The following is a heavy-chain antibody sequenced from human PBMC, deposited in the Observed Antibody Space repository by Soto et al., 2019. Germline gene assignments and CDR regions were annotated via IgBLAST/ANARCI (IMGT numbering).Heavy chain of an antibody. V-gene: IGHV3-33*01. J-gene: IGHJ6*02. CDR2: IWYDGSNK. D-gene: IGHD4-17*01. CDR3: ARDKGRGGYGDLYYGMDV. CDR1: GFTFSSYG. Sequence: GGSLRLSCAASGFTFSSYGMHWVRQAPGKGLEWVAVIWYDGSNKYYADSVKGRFTISRDNSKNTLYLQMNSLRAEDTAVCYCARDKGRGGYGDLYYGMDVWGQGTTVTV.